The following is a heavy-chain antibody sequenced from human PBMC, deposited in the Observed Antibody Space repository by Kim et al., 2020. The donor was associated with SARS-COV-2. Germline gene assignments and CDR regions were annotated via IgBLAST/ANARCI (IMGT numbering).Heavy chain of an antibody. D-gene: IGHD3-10*01. Sequence: GGSLRLSCAASGFTFSNYDIHWVRQAPGTGLEWVAIISNDGSNKNYRDSVKGRFIISRDNSKNTLYLQMNSLRGEDTAVFYCAKRKVWFGELIHCCDDGMDVWGQGTTVTVSS. J-gene: IGHJ6*02. V-gene: IGHV3-30*18. CDR1: GFTFSNYD. CDR2: ISNDGSNK. CDR3: AKRKVWFGELIHCCDDGMDV.